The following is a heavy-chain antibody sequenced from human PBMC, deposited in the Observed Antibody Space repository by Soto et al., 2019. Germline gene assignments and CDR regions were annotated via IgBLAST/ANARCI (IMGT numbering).Heavy chain of an antibody. V-gene: IGHV3-23*01. D-gene: IGHD2-15*01. Sequence: GGSLRLSCAASGFTFSSYAMSWVRQAPGKGLEWVSAISGSGGSTYYADSVKGRFTISRDNSKNTLYLQMNSLRAEDTAVYYCAIPPPTVQGLLGLYYFDYWGQGTLVTVSS. CDR2: ISGSGGST. CDR3: AIPPPTVQGLLGLYYFDY. CDR1: GFTFSSYA. J-gene: IGHJ4*02.